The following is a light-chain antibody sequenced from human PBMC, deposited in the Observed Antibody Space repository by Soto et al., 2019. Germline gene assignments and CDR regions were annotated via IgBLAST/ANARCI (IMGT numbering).Light chain of an antibody. CDR2: SND. Sequence: QSVLTQSPSASGTPGQRVSISCSGSTSNIGTNTVSWYQHVPGTAPKLLIYSNDQRPSAVPGRFSGSKSGTSASLAISGLLSEDEADYYCATWDDSLSGGVFGTGTKLTVL. CDR1: TSNIGTNT. CDR3: ATWDDSLSGGV. J-gene: IGLJ1*01. V-gene: IGLV1-44*01.